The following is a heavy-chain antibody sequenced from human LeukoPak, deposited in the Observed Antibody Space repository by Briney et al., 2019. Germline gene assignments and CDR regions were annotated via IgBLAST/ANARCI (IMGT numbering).Heavy chain of an antibody. Sequence: PSETLSLTCTVSGGSISSYYWSWIRQPPGKGLVWIGYIYYSGSTNYNPSLKSRVTISVDTSKNQFSLKLSSVTAADTAVYYCARFRHLSTVVTPAGFSNWFDPWGQGTLVTVSS. V-gene: IGHV4-59*08. D-gene: IGHD4-23*01. CDR2: IYYSGST. CDR1: GGSISSYY. CDR3: ARFRHLSTVVTPAGFSNWFDP. J-gene: IGHJ5*02.